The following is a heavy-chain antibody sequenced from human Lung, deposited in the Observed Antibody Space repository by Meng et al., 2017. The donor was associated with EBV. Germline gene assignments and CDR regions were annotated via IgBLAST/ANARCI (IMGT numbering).Heavy chain of an antibody. D-gene: IGHD1-26*01. J-gene: IGHJ4*02. CDR2: IIPILGIA. CDR3: ARVEVGITSGDY. V-gene: IGHV1-69*02. CDR1: GGTFSSYT. Sequence: QVQLVQSGAEVKKPGSPVKVSCKASGGTFSSYTISWVRQAPGQGLEWMGRIIPILGIANYAQKFQGRVNMTRDTSISTAYMELSRLRSDDTAVYYCARVEVGITSGDYWGQGTLVTVSS.